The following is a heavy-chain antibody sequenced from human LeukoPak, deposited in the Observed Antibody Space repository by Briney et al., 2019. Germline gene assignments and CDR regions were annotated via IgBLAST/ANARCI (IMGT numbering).Heavy chain of an antibody. CDR2: IYYSGST. CDR3: ARASIITIFGVDPYYFDY. V-gene: IGHV4-59*01. D-gene: IGHD3-3*01. CDR1: GGSISSYY. Sequence: SETVSLTCTASGGSISSYYWSWIRQPPGKGLEWIGYIYYSGSTNYNPSLKSRVTISVDTSKNQFSLKLSSVTAADTAVYYCARASIITIFGVDPYYFDYWGQGTLVTVSS. J-gene: IGHJ4*02.